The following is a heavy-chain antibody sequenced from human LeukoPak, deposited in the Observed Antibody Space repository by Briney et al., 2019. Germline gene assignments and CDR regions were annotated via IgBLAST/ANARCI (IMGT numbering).Heavy chain of an antibody. CDR1: GFTFSSYW. V-gene: IGHV3-7*05. CDR2: IKQDGGAM. CDR3: ARDLSSTSSYAMDV. D-gene: IGHD2-2*01. Sequence: PGGSVRLSCAVSGFTFSSYWMNWVRQAPGKGLEWVANIKQDGGAMYYVDSVKGRFTVSRDNAKNSLYLQMNSLRAEDTAVYYCARDLSSTSSYAMDVWGQGTTVTVSS. J-gene: IGHJ6*02.